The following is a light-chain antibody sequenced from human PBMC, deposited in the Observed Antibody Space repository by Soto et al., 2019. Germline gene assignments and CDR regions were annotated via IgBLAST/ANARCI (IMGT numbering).Light chain of an antibody. CDR2: GTS. J-gene: IGKJ1*01. V-gene: IGKV3-20*01. CDR3: EQYGTSPSM. Sequence: GSLSCSPGERVTLSCRASQSVGTNYLAWYQQKPGQAPRLVIYGTSNRATGTPDRFSGSGSGTDFTLTISRLEPEDYAVYYSEQYGTSPSMFGQGTKVEIX. CDR1: QSVGTNY.